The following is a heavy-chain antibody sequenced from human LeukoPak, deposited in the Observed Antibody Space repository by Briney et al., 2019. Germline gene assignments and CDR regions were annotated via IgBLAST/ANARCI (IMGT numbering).Heavy chain of an antibody. CDR2: IYDSGST. V-gene: IGHV4-59*01. Sequence: KPSETLSLTCSVSGGSMTNLYWTWIRQPPGEGLEWIGDIYDSGSTRYNTSLESRVTISVDTSKNQFSLKLSSVTAADTAVYYCAKGGSTNFYYGDVWGQGTTVTVSS. CDR3: AKGGSTNFYYGDV. J-gene: IGHJ6*02. CDR1: GGSMTNLY. D-gene: IGHD2/OR15-2a*01.